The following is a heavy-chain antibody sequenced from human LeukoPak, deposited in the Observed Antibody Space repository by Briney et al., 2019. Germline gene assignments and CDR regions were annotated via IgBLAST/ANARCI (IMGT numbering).Heavy chain of an antibody. Sequence: GKSLRLSCAASGFTFTYYAMHWVRQAPGKGLEWVAVISHDGSNKYNADSVRGRFTVSRDNPRSTLYLQMNSLTAEDTAVYYCARGGPYSYDTFGAFDIWGQGTMVTVSS. CDR2: ISHDGSNK. J-gene: IGHJ3*02. CDR3: ARGGPYSYDTFGAFDI. D-gene: IGHD3-22*01. CDR1: GFTFTYYA. V-gene: IGHV3-30-3*01.